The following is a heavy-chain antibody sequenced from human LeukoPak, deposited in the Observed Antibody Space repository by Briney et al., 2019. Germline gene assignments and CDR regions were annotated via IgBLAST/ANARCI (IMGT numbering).Heavy chain of an antibody. CDR3: AREGGHSSGYHPPFDY. J-gene: IGHJ4*02. CDR2: ISSSGSTI. V-gene: IGHV3-48*03. Sequence: PGGSLRLSCAASGFTFSSYEMNWVRQAPGKGLESVSYISSSGSTIYYADSVKGRFTLSRDNAKNSLYLQMNSLRAEETAVYYCAREGGHSSGYHPPFDYWGQGTLVTVSS. CDR1: GFTFSSYE. D-gene: IGHD3-22*01.